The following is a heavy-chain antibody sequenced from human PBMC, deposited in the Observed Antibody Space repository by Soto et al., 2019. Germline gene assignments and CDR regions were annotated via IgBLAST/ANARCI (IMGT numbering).Heavy chain of an antibody. CDR1: GFSLSTSGVG. Sequence: QITLKESGPTLVKPTQTLTLTCTFSGFSLSTSGVGVGWIRQPPGKALEWLALIYWDDDKRYSPSLKSRLTNTKEPPKNQVVLTMTNMDPVDTATYYCAHGIRGWLQLWLDYWGQGTLVTVSS. V-gene: IGHV2-5*02. CDR2: IYWDDDK. D-gene: IGHD5-12*01. CDR3: AHGIRGWLQLWLDY. J-gene: IGHJ4*02.